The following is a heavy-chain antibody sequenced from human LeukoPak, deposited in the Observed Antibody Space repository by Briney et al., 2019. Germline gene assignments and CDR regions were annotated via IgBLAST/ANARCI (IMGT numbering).Heavy chain of an antibody. CDR2: ISGSGGST. CDR1: GFTFSSYA. J-gene: IGHJ4*02. D-gene: IGHD3-22*01. Sequence: GGSLRLSCAASGFTFSSYAMSWVRQAPGKGLEWVSAISGSGGSTYYADSVKGRFTISRDNSMNTLYLQMKSLRAEDTAVYYCARSSGYYSLYYFDCWGQGTLVTVSS. V-gene: IGHV3-23*01. CDR3: ARSSGYYSLYYFDC.